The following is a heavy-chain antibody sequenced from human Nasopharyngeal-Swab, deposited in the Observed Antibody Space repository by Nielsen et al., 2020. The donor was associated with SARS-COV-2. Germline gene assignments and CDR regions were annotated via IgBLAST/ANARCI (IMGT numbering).Heavy chain of an antibody. CDR1: GFTFSSYA. D-gene: IGHD6-19*01. CDR2: ISGRASST. J-gene: IGHJ4*02. CDR3: AKEVAVPGTPFDY. V-gene: IGHV3-23*01. Sequence: GGSLRLSFAASGFTFSSYAMSWVRQTPEKGLEWVSSISGRASSTYYADSVKGRFTISRDNSKNTLFLQMNSLRAEDTAVYYCAKEVAVPGTPFDYWGQGTLVTVSS.